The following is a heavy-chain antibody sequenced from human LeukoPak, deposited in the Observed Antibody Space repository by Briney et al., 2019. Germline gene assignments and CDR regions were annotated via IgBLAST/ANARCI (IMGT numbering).Heavy chain of an antibody. J-gene: IGHJ6*03. D-gene: IGHD3-22*01. CDR3: ARDHYYDSSGYPTYYYYMDV. CDR2: ISAYNGNT. Sequence: GASVKVSCKASGYTFTSYGISWVRQAPGQGLEWMGWISAYNGNTNYAQKLQGRVTMTTDTSTSTAYMELRSLRSDDTAVYYCARDHYYDSSGYPTYYYYMDVWGKGTTVTVSS. V-gene: IGHV1-18*01. CDR1: GYTFTSYG.